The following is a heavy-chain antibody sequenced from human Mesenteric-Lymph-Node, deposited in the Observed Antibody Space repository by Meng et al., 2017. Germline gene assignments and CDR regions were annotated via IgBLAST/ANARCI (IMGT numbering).Heavy chain of an antibody. Sequence: QVQLVQSGAEGKKPGAAGKGRCKASGYTFTGYYIHWVRQAPGQGLEWMGRINLNSGGTNYAQKFQGRVTMTWDTSISAAQMELSSLRSDDTAVYYCAAFYYESSGYFRADYWGQGSLVTVSS. CDR3: AAFYYESSGYFRADY. D-gene: IGHD3-22*01. J-gene: IGHJ4*02. CDR1: GYTFTGYY. CDR2: INLNSGGT. V-gene: IGHV1-2*06.